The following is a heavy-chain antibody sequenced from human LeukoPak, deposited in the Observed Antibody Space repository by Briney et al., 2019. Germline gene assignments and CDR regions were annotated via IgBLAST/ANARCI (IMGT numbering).Heavy chain of an antibody. CDR3: AKYQTRTMFDS. D-gene: IGHD2-2*01. CDR2: ISYSGST. J-gene: IGHJ4*02. V-gene: IGHV4-39*01. Sequence: SETLSLTCTVSGGXISSTGYYWGWIRQPPGKGLEWIGSISYSGSTYHNPSLKSRVTISADTSNNQFSLKLSSVTAADTAVYYCAKYQTRTMFDSWGQGTLVTVSS. CDR1: GGXISSTGYY.